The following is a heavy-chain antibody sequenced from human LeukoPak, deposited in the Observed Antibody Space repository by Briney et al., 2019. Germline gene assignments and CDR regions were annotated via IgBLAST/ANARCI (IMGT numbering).Heavy chain of an antibody. D-gene: IGHD6-6*01. J-gene: IGHJ6*02. CDR1: GFTFSSYS. CDR2: ISSSSSYI. Sequence: GGSLRLSCAASGFTFSSYSMNWVRQAPGKGLEWVSSISSSSSYIYYADSVKGRFTISRDNAKNSLYLQMNSLRAEDTAVYYCARDGSLGQLVTCDMDVWGQGTTVTVSS. CDR3: ARDGSLGQLVTCDMDV. V-gene: IGHV3-21*01.